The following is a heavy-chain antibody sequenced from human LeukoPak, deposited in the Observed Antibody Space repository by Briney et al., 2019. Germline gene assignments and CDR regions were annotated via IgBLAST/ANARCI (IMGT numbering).Heavy chain of an antibody. CDR3: ARRDDI. CDR2: VYYSGST. Sequence: NPSETLSLTCTVSGGSISSYYWSWIREPTGKGLEWIGYVYYSGSTNYNPSLKSRVTISVDTSKNQFSLKLSSVTAADTAVYYCARRDDIWGQGTMVTVSS. CDR1: GGSISSYY. J-gene: IGHJ3*02. V-gene: IGHV4-59*08.